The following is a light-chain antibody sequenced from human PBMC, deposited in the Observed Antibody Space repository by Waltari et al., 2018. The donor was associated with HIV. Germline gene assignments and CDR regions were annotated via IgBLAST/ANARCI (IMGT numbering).Light chain of an antibody. CDR1: SSNIGSHT. J-gene: IGLJ1*01. CDR3: AAWDVSLNGFYV. Sequence: QSVLTQSPSVSGTPGQRVSITCPGGSSNIGSHTVNWYQPVTGLAPKLLIYSSNQRPSGVPDRFSGAKSGTSASLAISGLQSEDEAEYYCAAWDVSLNGFYVFGTGTKVTVL. V-gene: IGLV1-44*01. CDR2: SSN.